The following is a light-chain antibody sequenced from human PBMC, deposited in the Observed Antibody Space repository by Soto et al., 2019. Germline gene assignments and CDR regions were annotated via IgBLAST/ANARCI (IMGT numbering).Light chain of an antibody. CDR3: LQYYSNPHT. Sequence: DIVMTQSPDSLAVSLGERATINCKSSQSVLYSSNNKNYLAWFQQKPGQPPELLIYWASTRESGVPDRFSGSGSGTDFTLTISSLQAEDVADYYCLQYYSNPHTFGQGTKLEIK. V-gene: IGKV4-1*01. CDR1: QSVLYSSNNKNY. J-gene: IGKJ2*01. CDR2: WAS.